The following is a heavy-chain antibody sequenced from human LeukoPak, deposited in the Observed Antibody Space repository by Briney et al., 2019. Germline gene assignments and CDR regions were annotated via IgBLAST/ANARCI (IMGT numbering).Heavy chain of an antibody. J-gene: IGHJ4*02. CDR3: ARWDSRSYDY. CDR2: INHSGST. D-gene: IGHD6-6*01. CDR1: GGSFSGYY. Sequence: KASETLSLTCAGYGGSFSGYYWSWIRQPPGKGREWIGEINHSGSTNYNPSLKSRVTISVDTSKNPSSLKLSSVTASDTAVYYCARWDSRSYDYWGQGTLVTVSS. V-gene: IGHV4-34*01.